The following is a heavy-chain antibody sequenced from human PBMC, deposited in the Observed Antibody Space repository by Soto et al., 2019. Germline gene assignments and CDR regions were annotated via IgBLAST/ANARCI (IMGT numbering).Heavy chain of an antibody. Sequence: AAVKVSCKASGYTFTSYAMHWVRQAPGQRLEWMGWINAVNGNTKYSQKFQGRVTITRDTSASTAYMELSSLRSEDTAVYYCARDRGGDSSSWLTYYYYGMDVWGQGTTVTVSS. V-gene: IGHV1-3*01. D-gene: IGHD6-13*01. CDR3: ARDRGGDSSSWLTYYYYGMDV. J-gene: IGHJ6*02. CDR2: INAVNGNT. CDR1: GYTFTSYA.